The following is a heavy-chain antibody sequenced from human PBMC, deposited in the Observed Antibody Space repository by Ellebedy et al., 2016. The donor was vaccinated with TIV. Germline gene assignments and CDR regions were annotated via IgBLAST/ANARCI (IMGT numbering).Heavy chain of an antibody. CDR3: APVIAASYYYGMDV. D-gene: IGHD2-15*01. Sequence: GESLKISCAASGFTFSSYSMNWVRQAPGKGLEWVSYISSTSYYIYYADSVKGRFTISRDNAKNSLYLQMNSLGAEDTAVYYCAPVIAASYYYGMDVWGQGTTVTVSS. J-gene: IGHJ6*02. V-gene: IGHV3-21*01. CDR2: ISSTSYYI. CDR1: GFTFSSYS.